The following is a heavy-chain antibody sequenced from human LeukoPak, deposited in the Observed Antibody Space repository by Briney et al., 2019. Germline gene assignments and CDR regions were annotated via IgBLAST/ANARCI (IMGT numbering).Heavy chain of an antibody. J-gene: IGHJ1*01. D-gene: IGHD6-13*01. CDR1: GGTFSSYA. CDR3: AARIAAAGHAEYFQH. V-gene: IGHV1-69*05. CDR2: IIPIFGTA. Sequence: GASVKVSCKASGGTFSSYAISWVRQAPGQGLEWMGRIIPIFGTANYAQKFQGRVAITTDESTSTAYMELSSLRSEDTAVYYCAARIAAAGHAEYFQHWGQGTLVTVSS.